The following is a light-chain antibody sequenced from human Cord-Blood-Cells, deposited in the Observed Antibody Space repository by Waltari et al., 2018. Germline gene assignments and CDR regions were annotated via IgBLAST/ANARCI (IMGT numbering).Light chain of an antibody. J-gene: IGLJ3*02. CDR2: EGS. CDR1: SSDVGSYNP. CDR3: CSYAGSSTWV. Sequence: QSALTQPASVSGSPGQSITISCTGTSSDVGSYNPVSWYQQHPGKAPKLTIYEGSKRPSGVSNRFSGSKSGNTASLTISGLQAEDEADYYCCSYAGSSTWVFGGGTKLTVL. V-gene: IGLV2-23*01.